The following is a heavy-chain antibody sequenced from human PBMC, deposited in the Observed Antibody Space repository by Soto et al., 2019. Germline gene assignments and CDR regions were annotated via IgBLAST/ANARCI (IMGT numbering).Heavy chain of an antibody. CDR3: ARVGDTYYYGSGSYLGQNYYYGMDV. V-gene: IGHV1-69*12. D-gene: IGHD3-10*01. CDR2: IIPIFGTA. CDR1: GGTFSSYA. J-gene: IGHJ6*02. Sequence: QVQLVQSGAEVKKPGSSVKVSCKASGGTFSSYAISWVRQAPGQGLEWMGGIIPIFGTANYAQKFQGRVTITADESTSTAYMELRSLRSEDTAVYYCARVGDTYYYGSGSYLGQNYYYGMDVWGQGTTVTVSS.